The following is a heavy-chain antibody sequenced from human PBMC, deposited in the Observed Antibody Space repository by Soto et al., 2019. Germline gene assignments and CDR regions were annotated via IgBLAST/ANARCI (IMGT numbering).Heavy chain of an antibody. CDR2: ISNNSSVK. D-gene: IGHD2-8*01. CDR3: ARDRDAYCSKGVCSGPYFDY. Sequence: EVQLVESGGGLVQPGESLRLSCAVSGFTFSNYSINWVRQAPGKGLEWLSYISNNSSVKYYADSVQGRFTISRDNAKNSLYLQMNCLRDDDTAVYYCARDRDAYCSKGVCSGPYFDYWCRGTLVTVSS. V-gene: IGHV3-48*02. J-gene: IGHJ4*02. CDR1: GFTFSNYS.